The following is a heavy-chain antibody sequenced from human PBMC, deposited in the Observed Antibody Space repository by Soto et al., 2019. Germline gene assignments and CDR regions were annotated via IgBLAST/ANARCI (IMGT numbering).Heavy chain of an antibody. CDR3: AKDEVGAVYYYYSGMDV. V-gene: IGHV3-23*01. CDR1: GFTFSSYA. J-gene: IGHJ6*02. Sequence: GGSLRLSCAASGFTFSSYAMSWVRQAPGKGLEWVSAISGSGGSTYYADSVKGRFTISRYNSKNTLYLQMNSLRAEDTAVYYCAKDEVGAVYYYYSGMDVWGQGATVTVSS. CDR2: ISGSGGST. D-gene: IGHD1-26*01.